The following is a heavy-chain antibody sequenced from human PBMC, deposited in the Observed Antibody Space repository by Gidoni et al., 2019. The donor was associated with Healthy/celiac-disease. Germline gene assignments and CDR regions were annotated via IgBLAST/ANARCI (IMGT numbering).Heavy chain of an antibody. CDR3: ARGDPTYYYGMDV. V-gene: IGHV3-13*01. Sequence: EVQLVESGGGLVQPGGSLRLSCAASGFTFSSYDMNWVRKATGKGLEWVSAIVTAGDTYYPGSVKGRFTISRENAKNSLYLQMNSLRAGDTAVYYCARGDPTYYYGMDVWGQGTTVTVSS. CDR2: IVTAGDT. CDR1: GFTFSSYD. J-gene: IGHJ6*02.